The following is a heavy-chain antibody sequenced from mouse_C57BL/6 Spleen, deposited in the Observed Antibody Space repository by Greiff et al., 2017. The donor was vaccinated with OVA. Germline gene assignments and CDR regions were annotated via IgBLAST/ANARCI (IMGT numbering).Heavy chain of an antibody. D-gene: IGHD6-1*01. J-gene: IGHJ4*01. CDR2: IYPGDGDT. Sequence: QVQLKESGPELVKPGASVKISCKASGYAFSSSWMNWVKQRPGKGLEWIGRIYPGDGDTNYNGKFKGKATLTADKSSSTAYMQLSSLTSEDSAVYFCARSLPLYAMDYWGQGTSVTVSS. CDR1: GYAFSSSW. CDR3: ARSLPLYAMDY. V-gene: IGHV1-82*01.